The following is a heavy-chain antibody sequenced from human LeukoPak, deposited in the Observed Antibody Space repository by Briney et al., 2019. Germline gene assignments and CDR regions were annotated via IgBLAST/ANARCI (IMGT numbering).Heavy chain of an antibody. CDR2: INHSGST. Sequence: PSETLPLTCAVYGGSFSGYYWSWIRQPPGKGLEWIGEINHSGSTNYNPSLKSRVTISVDTSKNQFSLKLSSVTAADTAVYYCASNRRITIFGVVIMRRLFDYWGQGTLVTVSS. CDR3: ASNRRITIFGVVIMRRLFDY. D-gene: IGHD3-3*01. V-gene: IGHV4-34*01. CDR1: GGSFSGYY. J-gene: IGHJ4*02.